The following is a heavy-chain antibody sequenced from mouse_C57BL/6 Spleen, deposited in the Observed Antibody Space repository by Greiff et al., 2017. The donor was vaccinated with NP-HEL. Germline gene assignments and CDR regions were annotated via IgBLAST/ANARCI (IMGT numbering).Heavy chain of an antibody. CDR3: FYDGYYGGFAY. D-gene: IGHD2-3*01. J-gene: IGHJ3*01. CDR1: GYTFTDYN. Sequence: VQLQQSGPELVKPGASVKMSCKASGYTFTDYNMHWVKQSHGKSLEWIGYINPNNGGTSYNQKFKGKATLTVNKSSSTAYMELRSLTSEDSAVYYSFYDGYYGGFAYWGQGTLVTVSA. V-gene: IGHV1-22*01. CDR2: INPNNGGT.